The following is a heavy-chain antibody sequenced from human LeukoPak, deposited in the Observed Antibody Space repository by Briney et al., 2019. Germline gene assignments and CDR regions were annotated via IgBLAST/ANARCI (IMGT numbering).Heavy chain of an antibody. CDR3: AKVGYGGNPGDAFDI. Sequence: SETLSLTCTVSGGSLGSYYWSWIRQPPGKGVEWIGYIYYTGSTNYNPSLKSRVTISVDTSKNQFSLKLSSVTAADTAVYFCAKVGYGGNPGDAFDIWGQGTMVTVSS. J-gene: IGHJ3*02. CDR1: GGSLGSYY. V-gene: IGHV4-59*01. CDR2: IYYTGST. D-gene: IGHD4-23*01.